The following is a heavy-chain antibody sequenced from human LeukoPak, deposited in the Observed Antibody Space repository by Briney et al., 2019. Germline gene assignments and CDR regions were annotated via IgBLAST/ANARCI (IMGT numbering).Heavy chain of an antibody. V-gene: IGHV3-21*01. D-gene: IGHD4-23*01. J-gene: IGHJ3*02. Sequence: GGSLRLSCAASGFTFSSYSMNWVRQAPGKGLEWVSSISSSSSYRYYGGSVKGRFTISRDNAKNSLYLQMNSLRAEDTAVYYCARDRNYGGNSVPDAFDIWGQGTMVTVSS. CDR3: ARDRNYGGNSVPDAFDI. CDR1: GFTFSSYS. CDR2: ISSSSSYR.